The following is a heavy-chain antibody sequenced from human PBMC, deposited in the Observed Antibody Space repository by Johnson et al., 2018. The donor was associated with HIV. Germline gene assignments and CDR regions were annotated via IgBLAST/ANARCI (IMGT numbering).Heavy chain of an antibody. CDR1: GFTFSRPW. D-gene: IGHD3-22*01. CDR3: ARGGYDSTPRGAFDI. J-gene: IGHJ3*02. CDR2: INPDGTDT. Sequence: EVQLVESGGGVVQPGRSLRLSCEASGFTFSRPWMHWVRQPPGKGLVWVSRINPDGTDTSYADSVKGRFTISRDNAKNTLYLQMNSLRAEDTAVYYCARGGYDSTPRGAFDIWGQGTMVTVSS. V-gene: IGHV3-74*02.